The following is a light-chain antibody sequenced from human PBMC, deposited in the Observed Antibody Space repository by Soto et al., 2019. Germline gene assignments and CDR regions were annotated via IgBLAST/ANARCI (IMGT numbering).Light chain of an antibody. J-gene: IGKJ2*01. CDR3: QQYGDSPIYT. V-gene: IGKV3-20*01. CDR1: QSVSNNY. Sequence: EIVLTQSPGTLSLSPGERATLSCRASQSVSNNYLAWYQQRPGQAPRLLIYGASNRATGVPDRFSGTGSGTDFTLTISRLELEDFALYSCQQYGDSPIYTFGQGNKLEIK. CDR2: GAS.